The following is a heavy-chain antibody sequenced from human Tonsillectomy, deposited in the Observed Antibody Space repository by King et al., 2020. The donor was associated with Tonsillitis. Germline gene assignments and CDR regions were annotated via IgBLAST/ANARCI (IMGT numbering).Heavy chain of an antibody. D-gene: IGHD6-19*01. CDR1: GFTFSSYA. J-gene: IGHJ4*02. Sequence: QLVQSGGGVVQPGRSLRLSCAASGFTFSSYAMHWGRQAPGKGLEWGAVISYDGSNKFYADSVKGRFTISRDNSKNTLYLQMNSLRTEDTAVYFCAGEQWLVPSPFDYWGQGTLVTVSS. CDR2: ISYDGSNK. CDR3: AGEQWLVPSPFDY. V-gene: IGHV3-30*01.